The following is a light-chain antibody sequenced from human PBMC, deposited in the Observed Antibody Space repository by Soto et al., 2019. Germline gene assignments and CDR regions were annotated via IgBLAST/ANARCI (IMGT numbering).Light chain of an antibody. CDR2: EVS. Sequence: HSALTQPASVSGSPGQSITISCTGTSSDVGGYNYVSWYQQHPGKAPKLMIYEVSNRPSGVSNRFSGSKSGNTASLTISGLQAEDEADYYCSSYTTSSNYVFGNGTKVTV. V-gene: IGLV2-14*01. CDR1: SSDVGGYNY. J-gene: IGLJ1*01. CDR3: SSYTTSSNYV.